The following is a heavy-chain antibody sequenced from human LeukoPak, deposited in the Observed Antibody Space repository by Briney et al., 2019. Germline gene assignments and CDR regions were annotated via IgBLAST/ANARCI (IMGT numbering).Heavy chain of an antibody. CDR3: ARRTILALPGYYFDY. Sequence: SETLSLTCTVSGGSISSGGYYWSWIRQHPGKGLEWIGYIYYSGSTYYNPSLKSRVTISVDTSKNQFSLKLSSVTAAGTAVYYCARRTILALPGYYFDYWGQGTLVTVSS. CDR2: IYYSGST. D-gene: IGHD3-3*01. CDR1: GGSISSGGYY. V-gene: IGHV4-31*03. J-gene: IGHJ4*02.